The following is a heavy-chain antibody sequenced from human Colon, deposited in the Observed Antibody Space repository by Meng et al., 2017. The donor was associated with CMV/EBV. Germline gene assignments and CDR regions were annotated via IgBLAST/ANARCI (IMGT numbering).Heavy chain of an antibody. V-gene: IGHV1-2*02. Sequence: ASVKVSCKASGYPFTDYYLHWVRQAPGQGLEWMGWINPNGGGTDYAQTFQGRVLMTWDASVTTAYLELYRLTSDDTAVYYCARVKCGTTSCSQGLDPWGQGTLVTVSS. D-gene: IGHD2-2*01. J-gene: IGHJ5*02. CDR3: ARVKCGTTSCSQGLDP. CDR1: GYPFTDYY. CDR2: INPNGGGT.